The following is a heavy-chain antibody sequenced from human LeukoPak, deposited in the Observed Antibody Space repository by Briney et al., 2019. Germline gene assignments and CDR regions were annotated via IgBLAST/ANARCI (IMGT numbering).Heavy chain of an antibody. CDR1: GFTVSSNY. CDR2: IYSGGST. D-gene: IGHD3-3*01. V-gene: IGHV3-53*01. Sequence: GGSLRPSCAASGFTVSSNYMSWVRQAPGKGLEWVSVIYSGGSTYYADSVKGRFTISRDNSKNTLYLQMNSLRAEDTAVYYCARETGHDFWSGYYHNWFDPWGQGTLVTVSS. CDR3: ARETGHDFWSGYYHNWFDP. J-gene: IGHJ5*02.